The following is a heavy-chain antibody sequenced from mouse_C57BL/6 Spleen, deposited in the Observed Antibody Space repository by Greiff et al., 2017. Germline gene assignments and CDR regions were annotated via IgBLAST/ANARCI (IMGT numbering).Heavy chain of an antibody. V-gene: IGHV1-82*01. CDR3: ARLGRGEAY. CDR2: LYPGDGDP. Sequence: VKLVESGPELVKPGASVKISCKASGYAFSSSWMNWVKQRPGKGLEWIGRLYPGDGDPNYNGKFKGKATLTADKSSSTAYLQLSSLTSEDSAVYFGARLGRGEAYWGQGTLVTVSA. CDR1: GYAFSSSW. J-gene: IGHJ3*01.